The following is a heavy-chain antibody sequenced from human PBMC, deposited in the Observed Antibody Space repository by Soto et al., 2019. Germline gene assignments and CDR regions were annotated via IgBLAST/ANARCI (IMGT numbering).Heavy chain of an antibody. CDR1: GFTFSTYA. J-gene: IGHJ4*02. Sequence: QVQLVESGGGVVQPGRSLRLSCAASGFTFSTYAINWVRQAPCKRLEWVAVISHDGSRKYYVDSVKGRFTISRDNPKNTLYLQMNSLRAEDTAVYYCARDQAGQWLASYYFDYWGLGTLVTVSS. D-gene: IGHD6-19*01. CDR3: ARDQAGQWLASYYFDY. CDR2: ISHDGSRK. V-gene: IGHV3-30-3*01.